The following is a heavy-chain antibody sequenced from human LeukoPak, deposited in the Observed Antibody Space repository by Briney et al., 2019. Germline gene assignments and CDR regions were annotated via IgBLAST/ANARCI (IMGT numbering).Heavy chain of an antibody. D-gene: IGHD3-16*01. J-gene: IGHJ4*02. Sequence: GGSLRLSCAASGFPFDRYWMSWVRLAPGKGLEWVANIKHDGSEKTFVDSVKGRFTISRDNAENSLYLQMNSLRAEDTAVYYCARQPIYEAYFDFWGQGTLVTVPS. CDR3: ARQPIYEAYFDF. CDR2: IKHDGSEK. V-gene: IGHV3-7*01. CDR1: GFPFDRYW.